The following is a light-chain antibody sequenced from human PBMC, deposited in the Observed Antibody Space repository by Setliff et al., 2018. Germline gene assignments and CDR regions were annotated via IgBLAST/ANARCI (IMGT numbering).Light chain of an antibody. V-gene: IGLV2-14*01. CDR1: SNDVGSYDL. J-gene: IGLJ1*01. CDR3: SAYTSSSTYV. Sequence: HSALTQPASVSGSPGQTITISCSGTSNDVGSYDLVSWYQQHPGKAPKLVIYEVTNRPSGISNRFSGSKSGNSASLIISGLQAEDEADYYCSAYTSSSTYVFGTGTKVTV. CDR2: EVT.